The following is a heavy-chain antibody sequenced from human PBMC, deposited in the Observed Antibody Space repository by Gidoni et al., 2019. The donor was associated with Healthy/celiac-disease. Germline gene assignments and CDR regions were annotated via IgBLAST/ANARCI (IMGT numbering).Heavy chain of an antibody. CDR3: ARDLTPGYSSGWYYFDY. V-gene: IGHV1-18*01. CDR1: GYTFTSYG. CDR2: ISAYNGNT. D-gene: IGHD6-19*01. Sequence: QVQLVQSGAEVKKPGASVKVSCKASGYTFTSYGISWVPQAPGQGLEWMGWISAYNGNTNYAQKLQGRVTMTTDTSTSTAYMELRSLRSDDTAVYYCARDLTPGYSSGWYYFDYWGQGTLVTVSS. J-gene: IGHJ4*02.